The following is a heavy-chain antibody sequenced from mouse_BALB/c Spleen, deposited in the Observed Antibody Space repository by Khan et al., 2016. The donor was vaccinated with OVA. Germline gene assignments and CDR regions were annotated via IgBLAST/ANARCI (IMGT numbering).Heavy chain of an antibody. CDR2: ISYSGST. CDR3: ARWFTY. V-gene: IGHV3-2*02. J-gene: IGHJ3*01. CDR1: GYSITRDYA. Sequence: EVQLQESGPGLVKPSQSLSLTCTVTGYSITRDYAWNWIRQFPGNKLEWMGYISYSGSTTYNPSLKSRISITRDTSKNQFFLQLNSVTTEDTATYYCARWFTYWGQGTLVTVSA.